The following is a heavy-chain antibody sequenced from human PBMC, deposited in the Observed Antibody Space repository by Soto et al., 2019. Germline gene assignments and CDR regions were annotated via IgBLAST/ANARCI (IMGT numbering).Heavy chain of an antibody. Sequence: EVQLVESGGGLVQPRGSLRLSCAVSGFTFTVYWMAWGRPAPGKGLEWVANINQDGSEKYDVDSVKGRFTISRDDDKSTSSLQMTSLGAAGTAVYYWPRIRRRDWEMLQMVTYFYYGMAFWGQGTTVTVSS. CDR3: PRIRRRDWEMLQMVTYFYYGMAF. V-gene: IGHV3-7*01. CDR2: INQDGSEK. CDR1: GFTFTVYW. J-gene: IGHJ6*02. D-gene: IGHD1-26*01.